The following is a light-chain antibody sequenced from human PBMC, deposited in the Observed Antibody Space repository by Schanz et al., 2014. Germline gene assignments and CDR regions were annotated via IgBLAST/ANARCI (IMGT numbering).Light chain of an antibody. CDR2: DVT. V-gene: IGLV2-8*01. J-gene: IGLJ3*02. Sequence: QFALTQPASVSGSPGQSITISCTGTSSDVGGYDYVSWYQQPPGKAPKLIISDVTRRPSGVPDRFSGSKSDNTASLTVSGLQAEDEADYYCSSFGGSNNPPWVFGGGTKLTVL. CDR1: SSDVGGYDY. CDR3: SSFGGSNNPPWV.